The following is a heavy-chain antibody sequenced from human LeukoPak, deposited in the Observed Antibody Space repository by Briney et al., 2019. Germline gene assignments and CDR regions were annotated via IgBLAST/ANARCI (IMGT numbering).Heavy chain of an antibody. CDR2: ISGSGGST. J-gene: IGHJ4*02. CDR3: AKGTDVATLLCGLDD. Sequence: GGSLRLSCAASGFTFSSYALSWVRQAPGKGLEWISAISGSGGSTYYADPVKGRSTFTRDNSKNTLYLQMNSMRAEDTAVYYFAKGTDVATLLCGLDDWGQGTLVTVSS. D-gene: IGHD5-12*01. CDR1: GFTFSSYA. V-gene: IGHV3-23*01.